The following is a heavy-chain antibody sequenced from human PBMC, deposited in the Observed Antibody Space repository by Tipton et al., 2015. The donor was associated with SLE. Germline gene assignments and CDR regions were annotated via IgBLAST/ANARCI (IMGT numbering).Heavy chain of an antibody. J-gene: IGHJ4*02. CDR3: ARAVQGVNY. Sequence: TLSLTCAVYGGSFSSYYWSWIRQSPGKGLEWIGYIYTSGSTNYNPSLKSRVTISADTSKNQFSLKLSSATAADTAVYYCARAVQGVNYWGQGTLVTVSS. CDR1: GGSFSSYY. D-gene: IGHD3-10*01. V-gene: IGHV4-4*08. CDR2: IYTSGST.